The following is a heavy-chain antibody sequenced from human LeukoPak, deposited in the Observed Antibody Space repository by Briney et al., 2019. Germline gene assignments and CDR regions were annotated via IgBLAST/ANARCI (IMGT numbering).Heavy chain of an antibody. J-gene: IGHJ6*02. CDR2: IYYSGST. CDR3: ARDTMTTVIPYYYYGMDV. D-gene: IGHD4-17*01. CDR1: GGSISSGDYY. V-gene: IGHV4-30-4*01. Sequence: PSETLSLTCTVSGGSISSGDYYWSWIRQPPGKGLEWIGYIYYSGSTYYNPSLKSRVTISVDTSKNQFSLKLSSVTVADTAVYYCARDTMTTVIPYYYYGMDVWGQGTTVTVSS.